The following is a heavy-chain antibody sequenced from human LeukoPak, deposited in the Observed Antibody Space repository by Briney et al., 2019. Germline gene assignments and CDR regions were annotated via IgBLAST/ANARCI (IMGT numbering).Heavy chain of an antibody. V-gene: IGHV4-59*01. D-gene: IGHD3-22*01. CDR1: GGSISSYY. CDR3: ASLSFGPEMHYYDSSGLYYFDY. J-gene: IGHJ4*02. CDR2: IYYSGST. Sequence: SETLSLTXTVSGGSISSYYWSWIRQPPGKGLKWIGYIYYSGSTNYNPSLKSRITISVDTSKNQFSLKLSSVTAADTAVYYCASLSFGPEMHYYDSSGLYYFDYWGQGTLVTVSS.